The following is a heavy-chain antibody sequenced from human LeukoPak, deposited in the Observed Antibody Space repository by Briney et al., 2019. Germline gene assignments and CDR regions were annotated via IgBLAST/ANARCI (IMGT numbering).Heavy chain of an antibody. J-gene: IGHJ4*02. CDR2: ISGGGEFT. CDR1: GFFFRSYG. V-gene: IGHV3-23*01. Sequence: HPGVSLRLSCASSGFFFRSYGMSWVRQAPGKGLEWVAAISGGGEFTDYAASVRGRFSISRDNSMNTLHLQMNSLRAEDTGVYYCAKDPRNYYDGSGYSRFDYWGQGTQVTVSS. CDR3: AKDPRNYYDGSGYSRFDY. D-gene: IGHD3-22*01.